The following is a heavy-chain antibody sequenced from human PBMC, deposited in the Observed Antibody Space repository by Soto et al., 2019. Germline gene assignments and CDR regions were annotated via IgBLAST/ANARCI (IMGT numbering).Heavy chain of an antibody. V-gene: IGHV4-61*01. CDR2: IYYSGST. D-gene: IGHD1-26*01. Sequence: GPGPWLTSETLSLTCTVSGGSVSSGSYYWSWIRQPPGKGLEWIGYIYYSGSTNYNPSLKSRVTISVDTSKNQFSLKLSSVTAADTAVYYCASTVYSGSHSDHQHWGQGTLVTVSS. CDR1: GGSVSSGSYY. J-gene: IGHJ1*01. CDR3: ASTVYSGSHSDHQH.